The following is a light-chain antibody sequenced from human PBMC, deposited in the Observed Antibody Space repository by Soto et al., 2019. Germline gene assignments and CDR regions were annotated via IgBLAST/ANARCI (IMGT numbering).Light chain of an antibody. Sequence: EVVLTQSPATLSLSPGERATLSCRASQSVYSYLAWYQQKPGQPPRLLISDVSNRATGIPARFSGSGYGTDFTHHISSLEPEDFPVYYCQHRNDWPFTFGGGTXVEIK. V-gene: IGKV3-11*01. CDR1: QSVYSY. J-gene: IGKJ4*01. CDR2: DVS. CDR3: QHRNDWPFT.